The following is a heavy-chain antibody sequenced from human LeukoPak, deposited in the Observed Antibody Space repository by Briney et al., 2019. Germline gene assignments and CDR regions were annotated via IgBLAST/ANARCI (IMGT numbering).Heavy chain of an antibody. CDR3: ARGLWFGEPINWFDP. CDR2: IYYSGST. J-gene: IGHJ5*02. Sequence: SETLSLTCTVSGGSISSSSYYWGCIRQPPGKGLEWIGSIYYSGSTYYNPSLKSRVTISVDTSKHQFSLKLSSVTAADTAVYYCARGLWFGEPINWFDPWGQGALVTVSS. D-gene: IGHD3-10*01. V-gene: IGHV4-39*07. CDR1: GGSISSSSYY.